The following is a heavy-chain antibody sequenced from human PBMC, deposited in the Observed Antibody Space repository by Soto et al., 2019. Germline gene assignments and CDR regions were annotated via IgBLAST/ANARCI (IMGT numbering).Heavy chain of an antibody. Sequence: EVQLLESGGGLVQPGGSLRLSCAASGFTLSSYAMSWVRQAPGKGLEWVSAISGSGGTTYYADSVKGRFTISRDTSKNTLYLQMNSLRAEDTALYYCAKVERYYYDSSGYYSSPLFWGQGTLVTVSS. D-gene: IGHD3-22*01. CDR2: ISGSGGTT. CDR3: AKVERYYYDSSGYYSSPLF. J-gene: IGHJ4*02. CDR1: GFTLSSYA. V-gene: IGHV3-23*01.